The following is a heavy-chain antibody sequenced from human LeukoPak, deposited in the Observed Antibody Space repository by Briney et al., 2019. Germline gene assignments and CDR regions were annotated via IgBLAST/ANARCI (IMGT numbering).Heavy chain of an antibody. Sequence: PSETLSLTCTVPGGSISSYYWSWIRQPPGKGLEWIGYIYYSGSTNYNPSLKSRVTISVDTSKNQFSLKLSSVTAADTAVYYCARLSGNKSAAGTRRYYYYYGMDVWGQGTTVTVSS. CDR3: ARLSGNKSAAGTRRYYYYYGMDV. V-gene: IGHV4-59*08. CDR1: GGSISSYY. J-gene: IGHJ6*02. D-gene: IGHD6-13*01. CDR2: IYYSGST.